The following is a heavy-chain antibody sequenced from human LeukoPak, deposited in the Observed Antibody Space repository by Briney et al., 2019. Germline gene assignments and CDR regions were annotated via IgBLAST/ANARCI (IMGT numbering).Heavy chain of an antibody. D-gene: IGHD2-21*02. J-gene: IGHJ4*02. Sequence: PGGSLRLSCAASGFTFSSYAMHWVRQAPGKGLEWVAVISYDGSNKYYADSVKGRFTISRDNSKNTLYLQMNSLRAEDTAVYYCARDHYHKIHSVMVTAPDYWGQGTLVIVSS. CDR1: GFTFSSYA. V-gene: IGHV3-30*04. CDR3: ARDHYHKIHSVMVTAPDY. CDR2: ISYDGSNK.